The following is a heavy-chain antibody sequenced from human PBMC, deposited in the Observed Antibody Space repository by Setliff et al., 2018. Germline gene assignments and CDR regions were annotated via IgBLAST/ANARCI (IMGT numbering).Heavy chain of an antibody. D-gene: IGHD2-2*01. J-gene: IGHJ4*02. Sequence: APVKVSCKASGYTFTNYYINWVRQAPGQGLEWMGIINPRAGTTSYAQKLQGRVTMTRDTSTNTVYMELSSLRSEDTAVYYCARGGSPDCSTAGCCYGDYVYWGQGTQVTVSS. CDR1: GYTFTNYY. V-gene: IGHV1-46*03. CDR2: INPRAGTT. CDR3: ARGGSPDCSTAGCCYGDYVY.